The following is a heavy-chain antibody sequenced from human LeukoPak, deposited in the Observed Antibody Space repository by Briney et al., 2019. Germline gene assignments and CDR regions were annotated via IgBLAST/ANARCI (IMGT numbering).Heavy chain of an antibody. D-gene: IGHD6-19*01. Sequence: GGSLRLSCAASGFTFSDYYMSWIRQAPGKGLEWVSYISSSSSYTNYADSVKGRFTISRDNSKNTLYLQMNSLRAEDTAVYYCAKDGPVAGTGEVYYYYGMDVWGQGTTVTVSS. CDR3: AKDGPVAGTGEVYYYYGMDV. CDR1: GFTFSDYY. V-gene: IGHV3-11*05. CDR2: ISSSSSYT. J-gene: IGHJ6*02.